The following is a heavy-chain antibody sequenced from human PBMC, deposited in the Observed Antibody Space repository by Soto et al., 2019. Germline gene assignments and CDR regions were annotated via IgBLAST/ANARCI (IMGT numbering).Heavy chain of an antibody. D-gene: IGHD6-13*01. CDR3: AREDSSSSPPGGFDP. V-gene: IGHV3-33*01. CDR1: GFTFSSYG. CDR2: IWYDGSNK. J-gene: IGHJ5*02. Sequence: QVQLVESGGGVVQPGRSLRLSCEASGFTFSSYGMHWVRQAPGKGLEWVAVIWYDGSNKYYADSVKGRFTISRDNSKNTLYLQMKSVDAADKAVYYSAREDSSSSPPGGFDPWGQGTLVTVSS.